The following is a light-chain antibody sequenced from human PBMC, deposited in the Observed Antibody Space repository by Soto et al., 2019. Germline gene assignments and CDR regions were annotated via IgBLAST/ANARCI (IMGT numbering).Light chain of an antibody. CDR3: AAWDDSLSGRV. Sequence: QSVLTQPPSASGTPGQRVTISCSGISSNIGRNPVNWYQQLPGAAPKLLIYSDNNRPSGVPDRFSGSKSGTSASLVISGLQSEDEADYYCAAWDDSLSGRVFGGGTKLTVL. V-gene: IGLV1-44*01. J-gene: IGLJ3*02. CDR1: SSNIGRNP. CDR2: SDN.